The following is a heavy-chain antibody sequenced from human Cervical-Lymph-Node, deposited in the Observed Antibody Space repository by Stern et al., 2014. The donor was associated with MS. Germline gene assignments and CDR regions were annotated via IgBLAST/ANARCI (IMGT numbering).Heavy chain of an antibody. Sequence: QVQLVQSGAEVKRPGASVKVSCKVSGSTLPELSMHCVRQAPGKRLAWMGCFDPEDGETIYAQKFQGRVTMTEDTSTDTAYMELSSLRSEDTAVYYCATDRDDFRSGYSAPTKGYGLDVWGQGTTVTVTS. D-gene: IGHD3-3*01. CDR1: GSTLPELS. CDR3: ATDRDDFRSGYSAPTKGYGLDV. J-gene: IGHJ6*02. CDR2: FDPEDGET. V-gene: IGHV1-24*01.